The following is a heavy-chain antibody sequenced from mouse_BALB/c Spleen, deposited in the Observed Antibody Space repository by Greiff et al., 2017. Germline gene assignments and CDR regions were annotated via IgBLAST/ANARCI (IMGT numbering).Heavy chain of an antibody. Sequence: EVMLVESGGGLVKPGGSLKLSCAASGFTFSSYAMSWVRQTPEKRLEWVATISSGGSCTYYPDSVKGRFTISRDNAKNTLYLQMSSLRSEDTAMYYCARSYYRYDYYYAMDYWGQGTSVTVSS. V-gene: IGHV5-9-1*01. CDR2: ISSGGSCT. CDR1: GFTFSSYA. J-gene: IGHJ4*01. CDR3: ARSYYRYDYYYAMDY. D-gene: IGHD2-14*01.